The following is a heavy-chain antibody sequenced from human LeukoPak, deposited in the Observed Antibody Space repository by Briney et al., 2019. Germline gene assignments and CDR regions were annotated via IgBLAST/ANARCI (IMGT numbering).Heavy chain of an antibody. CDR3: AHFAYCSSTSCVNFDY. CDR2: ILYDGSKK. CDR1: GFIFSSYN. D-gene: IGHD2-2*01. Sequence: GGSLRLSCAASGFIFSSYNMHWVRQAPGKGLEWVAAILYDGSKKYYADSVKGRFTISRDNSKNTLYLQMNSVRAEDTAVYYCAHFAYCSSTSCVNFDYWGQGTLVTVSS. V-gene: IGHV3-30*14. J-gene: IGHJ4*02.